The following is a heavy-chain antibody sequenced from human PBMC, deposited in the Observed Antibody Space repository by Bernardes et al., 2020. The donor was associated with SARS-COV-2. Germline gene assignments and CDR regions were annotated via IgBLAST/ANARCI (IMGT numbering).Heavy chain of an antibody. Sequence: VCSLRLSCAGPGITVRSSYLSWVRQAPGKGLEWVSVIYRGGNTYYADSVKGRFTMSRDNSRNTLFLQMSSLRPEDTAIYYCARRSASNWSHDYWGQGTLVTVSS. J-gene: IGHJ4*02. CDR1: GITVRSSY. V-gene: IGHV3-66*02. CDR3: ARRSASNWSHDY. CDR2: IYRGGNT. D-gene: IGHD6-13*01.